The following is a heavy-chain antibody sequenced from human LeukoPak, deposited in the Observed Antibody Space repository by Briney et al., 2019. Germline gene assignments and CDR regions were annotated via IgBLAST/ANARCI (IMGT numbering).Heavy chain of an antibody. CDR3: AKGYSYGPYCYYYYMDV. CDR2: ISGSGGST. V-gene: IGHV3-23*01. CDR1: GFTFSSYA. D-gene: IGHD5-18*01. Sequence: GGSLRLSCAASGFTFSSYAMSWVRQAPGKGLEWVSAISGSGGSTYYADSVKGRFTISRDNSKNTLYLQMNSLRAEDTAVYYCAKGYSYGPYCYYYYMDVWGKGTTVTVSS. J-gene: IGHJ6*03.